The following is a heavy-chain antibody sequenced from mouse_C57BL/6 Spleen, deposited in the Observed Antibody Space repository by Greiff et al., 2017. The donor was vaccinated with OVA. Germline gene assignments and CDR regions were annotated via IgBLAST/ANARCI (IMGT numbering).Heavy chain of an antibody. CDR1: GFTFSSYA. V-gene: IGHV5-9-1*02. D-gene: IGHD2-3*01. CDR2: ISSGGDYI. Sequence: EVKLVESGEGLVKPGGSLKLSCAASGFTFSSYAMSWVRQTPEKRLEWVAYISSGGDYIYYADIVKGRFTISRDNARNTLYLQMSSLKSEDTAMYYCTREEVYDGYLDYWGQGTTLTVSS. CDR3: TREEVYDGYLDY. J-gene: IGHJ2*01.